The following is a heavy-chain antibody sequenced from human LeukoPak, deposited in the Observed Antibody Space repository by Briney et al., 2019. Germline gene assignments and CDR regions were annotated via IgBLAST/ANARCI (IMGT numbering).Heavy chain of an antibody. CDR2: ISYDGSNK. D-gene: IGHD2-15*01. Sequence: PGGSLRLSCAASGFTFSSYGMHWVRQAPGKGLEWVAVISYDGSNKYYADSVKGRFTISRDNSKNTLYLQMNSLRAEDTAVYYCAKAPVGVAALSYWGQGTLVTVPS. CDR3: AKAPVGVAALSY. V-gene: IGHV3-30*18. J-gene: IGHJ4*02. CDR1: GFTFSSYG.